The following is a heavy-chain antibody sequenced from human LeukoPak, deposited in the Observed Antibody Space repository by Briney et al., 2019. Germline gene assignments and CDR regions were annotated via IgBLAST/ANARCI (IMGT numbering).Heavy chain of an antibody. Sequence: SETLSLTCAVSGYSISSGYYWGWIRQPPGKGLEWIGSIYHSGSTYYNPSLKSRVTISVDTSKNQFSLKLSSVTAADTAVYYCARQHIAVAVYFDYWGQGTLVTVSS. J-gene: IGHJ4*02. CDR2: IYHSGST. CDR3: ARQHIAVAVYFDY. V-gene: IGHV4-38-2*01. CDR1: GYSISSGYY. D-gene: IGHD6-19*01.